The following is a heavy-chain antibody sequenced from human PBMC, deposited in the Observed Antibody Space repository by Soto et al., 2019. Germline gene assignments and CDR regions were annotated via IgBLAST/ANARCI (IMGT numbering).Heavy chain of an antibody. D-gene: IGHD3-9*01. CDR3: ARDPVLRYFDWLPYFDY. Sequence: ASVKVSCKASGYTFTSYGISWVLQAPGQGLEWMGWISAYNGNTNYAQKLQGRVTMTTDTSTSTAYMELRSLRSDDTAVYYCARDPVLRYFDWLPYFDYWGQGTLVTVSS. J-gene: IGHJ4*02. CDR2: ISAYNGNT. V-gene: IGHV1-18*01. CDR1: GYTFTSYG.